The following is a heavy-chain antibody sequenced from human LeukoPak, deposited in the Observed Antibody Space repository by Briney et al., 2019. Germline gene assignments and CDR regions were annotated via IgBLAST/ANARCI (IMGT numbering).Heavy chain of an antibody. D-gene: IGHD5-18*01. V-gene: IGHV4-59*08. CDR3: ARHFGYSYGPNWFDP. CDR2: IYYSGST. CDR1: GGSISSYY. J-gene: IGHJ5*02. Sequence: SETLSLTCTVSGGSISSYYWSWIRQPPGKGLEWIGYIYYSGSTNYNPSLKSRVTISVDTSKNQFSLKLSSVTAADTAVYYCARHFGYSYGPNWFDPWGQGTLVTVSP.